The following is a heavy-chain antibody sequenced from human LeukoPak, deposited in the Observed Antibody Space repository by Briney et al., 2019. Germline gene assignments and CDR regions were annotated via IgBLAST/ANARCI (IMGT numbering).Heavy chain of an antibody. V-gene: IGHV1-69*06. J-gene: IGHJ6*03. CDR3: ARTRFPYYRLSVADYYHMDV. CDR1: GYTFTSYY. Sequence: SVKVSCKASGYTFTSYYMHWVRQAPGQGLEWMGGIIPIFGTTNYAQKFQGRVTINADKSTSTVYIELSSLRSEDTAVYYCARTRFPYYRLSVADYYHMDVWGKGTTVTVSS. D-gene: IGHD3-10*01. CDR2: IIPIFGTT.